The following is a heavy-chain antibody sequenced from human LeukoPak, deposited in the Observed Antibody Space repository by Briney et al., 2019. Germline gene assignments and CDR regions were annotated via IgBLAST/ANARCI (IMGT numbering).Heavy chain of an antibody. Sequence: ASVRVSCKASGYTFTGYYMHWVRQAPGQTLEWMGWINPNSGGTNCAQKFQGRVTMTRDTSISTAYMELSRLRSDDTAVYYCARIAGYDGNYWGQGTLSPSPQ. D-gene: IGHD5-12*01. CDR1: GYTFTGYY. J-gene: IGHJ4*02. V-gene: IGHV1-2*02. CDR3: ARIAGYDGNY. CDR2: INPNSGGT.